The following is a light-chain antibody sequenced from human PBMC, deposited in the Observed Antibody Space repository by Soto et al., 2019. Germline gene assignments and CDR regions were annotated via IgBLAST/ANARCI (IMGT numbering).Light chain of an antibody. CDR3: QQYGYSST. Sequence: EIVTTQSPATLSVSPGERVTLSCRASQSVRNSYLAWYQQKPGQAPRLLIYGASSRATGTPDRFSGSGSGTDVTLTISRLEPEDFAVYYCQQYGYSSTFGHGTKGDI. CDR1: QSVRNSY. J-gene: IGKJ1*01. V-gene: IGKV3-20*01. CDR2: GAS.